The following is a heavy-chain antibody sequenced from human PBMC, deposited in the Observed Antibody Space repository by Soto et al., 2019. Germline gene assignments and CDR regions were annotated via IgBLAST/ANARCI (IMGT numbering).Heavy chain of an antibody. V-gene: IGHV4-30-4*01. J-gene: IGHJ5*02. CDR3: ARVIDYGDYNWFDP. CDR2: VYYNGKT. D-gene: IGHD4-17*01. CDR1: GGSISGGDYY. Sequence: QVQLQESGPGLVKPSQTLSLTCTVSGGSISGGDYYWSWIRQPPGKGLEYIGYVYYNGKTNYNPSFKSRVTMSVDTFKNQFSLKLSSVTAADTAVYYCARVIDYGDYNWFDPWGQGALVTVSS.